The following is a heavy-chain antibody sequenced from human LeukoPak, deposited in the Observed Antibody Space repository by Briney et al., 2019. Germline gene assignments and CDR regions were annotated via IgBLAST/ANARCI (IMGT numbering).Heavy chain of an antibody. Sequence: GRSLRLSCAASGFTFSDHYMDWVRQAPGKGLEWVGRIRNKANSYTTEYAASVKGRFTISRDDSKNSLYLQINSLKIEDTAVYYCARVGSSGWEDYWGQGTLVTASS. D-gene: IGHD6-19*01. CDR3: ARVGSSGWEDY. CDR2: IRNKANSYTT. V-gene: IGHV3-72*01. J-gene: IGHJ4*02. CDR1: GFTFSDHY.